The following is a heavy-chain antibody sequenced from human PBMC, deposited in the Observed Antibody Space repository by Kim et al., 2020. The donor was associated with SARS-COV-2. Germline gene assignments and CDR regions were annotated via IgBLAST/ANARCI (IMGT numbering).Heavy chain of an antibody. CDR1: GGTFSSYT. CDR3: ARFPSQSDSGDFEGFFDY. CDR2: IIPILGIA. Sequence: SVKVSCKASGGTFSSYTISWVRQAPGQGLEWMGRIIPILGIANYAQKFQGRVTITADKSTSTAYMELSSLRSEDTAVYYCARFPSQSDSGDFEGFFDYWGQGTLVTVSS. V-gene: IGHV1-69*02. J-gene: IGHJ4*02. D-gene: IGHD4-17*01.